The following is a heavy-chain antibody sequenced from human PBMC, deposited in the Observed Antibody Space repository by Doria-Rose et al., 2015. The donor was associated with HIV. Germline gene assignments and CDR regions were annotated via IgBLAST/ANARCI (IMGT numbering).Heavy chain of an antibody. CDR3: ARVCGLFGGVIRPMAFDR. D-gene: IGHD3-3*01. J-gene: IGHJ5*02. CDR2: IYHNEST. CDR1: GDYISAYNW. V-gene: IGHV4-4*02. Sequence: QVQLQESGPGLVKPSGTLSLTCAVSGDYISAYNWWTWVRQPPGKGLEWIGEIYHNESTSSNPSLRSLFSMSVDKSKNQSSLKVNSVTAADTAVYYCARVCGLFGGVIRPMAFDRWCQGTLVPVAS.